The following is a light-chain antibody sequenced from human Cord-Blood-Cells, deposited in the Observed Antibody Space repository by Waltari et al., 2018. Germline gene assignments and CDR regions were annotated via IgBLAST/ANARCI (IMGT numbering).Light chain of an antibody. V-gene: IGKV3-20*01. CDR3: QQYGSSPYT. Sequence: EIVLTQSPGTLSLSPAERAPLSCRASQSVSSSYLAWYQQKPGQAPRLLIYGASSRATGIPDRFSGSGSGTDFTLTISRLEPEDFAVYYCQQYGSSPYTFGQGTKLEIK. CDR2: GAS. CDR1: QSVSSSY. J-gene: IGKJ2*01.